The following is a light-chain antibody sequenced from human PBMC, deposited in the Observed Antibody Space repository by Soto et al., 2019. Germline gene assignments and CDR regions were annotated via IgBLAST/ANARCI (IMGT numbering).Light chain of an antibody. V-gene: IGLV4-60*02. CDR2: LEGSGTY. CDR1: SGHSSYI. Sequence: QPVLTQSSSASASLGSSVKLTCTLSSGHSSYIIAWHQLQPGKAPRYLMKLEGSGTYNKGNGVPDRFSGSRSGADRYLTISNLQFEDEADYYCETWDSNTRVFGGGTKLTVL. CDR3: ETWDSNTRV. J-gene: IGLJ2*01.